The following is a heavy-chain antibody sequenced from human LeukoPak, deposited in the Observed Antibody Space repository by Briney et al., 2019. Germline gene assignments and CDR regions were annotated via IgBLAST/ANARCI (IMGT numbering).Heavy chain of an antibody. D-gene: IGHD6-6*01. J-gene: IGHJ4*02. CDR1: KFNFA. V-gene: IGHV3-23*01. CDR3: AKGHFASSSFFDV. Sequence: PGGSLRLSCAASKFNFAMSWVRPTAGTRLEWVSAISGSGDSTFYADSVKGRFTISRDNSKNTLYLQMNSLRVEDTATYYCAKGHFASSSFFDVWGQGTLVTVSS. CDR2: ISGSGDST.